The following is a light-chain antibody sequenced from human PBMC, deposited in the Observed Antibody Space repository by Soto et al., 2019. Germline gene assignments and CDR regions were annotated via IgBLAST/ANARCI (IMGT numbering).Light chain of an antibody. CDR3: QSYGSSLTAVV. CDR1: SSNIGAGYD. CDR2: DNN. V-gene: IGLV1-40*01. Sequence: QSVLTQPPSVSGAPGQRVTISCAGSSSNIGAGYDVHWYQQLPGTAPKLLIYDNNNRPSGVPDRFSGSKSGTSASLAITGLQAEDEATYYCQSYGSSLTAVVVGGGTKLTVL. J-gene: IGLJ2*01.